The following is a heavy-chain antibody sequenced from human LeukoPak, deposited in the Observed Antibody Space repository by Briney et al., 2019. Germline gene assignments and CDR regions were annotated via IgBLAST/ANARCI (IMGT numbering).Heavy chain of an antibody. J-gene: IGHJ5*02. Sequence: PSKTLSLTCTVSGGSISSSSYYWGWIRQPPGKGLEWIGSIYYSGSTYYNPSLKSRVTISVDTSKNQFSLKLSSVTAADTAVYYCARLIRPYYDFWSGLFDPWGQGTLVTVSS. CDR3: ARLIRPYYDFWSGLFDP. D-gene: IGHD3-3*01. CDR1: GGSISSSSYY. V-gene: IGHV4-39*01. CDR2: IYYSGST.